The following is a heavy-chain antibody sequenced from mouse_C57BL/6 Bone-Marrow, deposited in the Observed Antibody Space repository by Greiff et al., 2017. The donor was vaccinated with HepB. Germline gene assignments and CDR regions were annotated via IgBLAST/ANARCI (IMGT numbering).Heavy chain of an antibody. V-gene: IGHV5-6*01. CDR2: ISSGGSYT. D-gene: IGHD2-1*01. J-gene: IGHJ3*01. CDR1: GFTFSSYG. Sequence: EVKLMDSGGDLVKPGGSLKLSCAASGFTFSSYGMSWVRQTPDKRLEWVATISSGGSYTYYPDSVKGRFTISRDNAKNTLYLQMSSLKSEDTAMYYCARPLYGNYVAYWGQGTLVTVSA. CDR3: ARPLYGNYVAY.